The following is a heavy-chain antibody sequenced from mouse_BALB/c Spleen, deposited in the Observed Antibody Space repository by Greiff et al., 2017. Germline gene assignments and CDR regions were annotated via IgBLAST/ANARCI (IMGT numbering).Heavy chain of an antibody. CDR2: INPSNGRT. CDR3: ANMISDY. D-gene: IGHD2-4*01. J-gene: IGHJ2*01. CDR1: GYTFTSYW. Sequence: QVQLQQSGAELVKPGASVKLSCTASGYTFTSYWMHWVKQRPGQGLEWIGEINPSNGRTNYNEKFQSKATLTVDKSSSTAYMQLSSLTSEDSAVYYCANMISDYWGQGTTLTVSS. V-gene: IGHV1S81*02.